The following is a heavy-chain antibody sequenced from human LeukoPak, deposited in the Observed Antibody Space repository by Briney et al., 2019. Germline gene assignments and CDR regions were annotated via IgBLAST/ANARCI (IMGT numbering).Heavy chain of an antibody. V-gene: IGHV4-39*01. CDR3: ARHPDPYYYGSGSYFWFDP. D-gene: IGHD3-10*01. J-gene: IGHJ5*02. Sequence: SETLSLTCAVYGGSFSGYYWGWIRQPPGKGLEWIGSIYYSGSTYYNPSLKSRVTISVDTSKNQFSLKLSSVTAADTAVYYCARHPDPYYYGSGSYFWFDPWGQGTLVTVSS. CDR2: IYYSGST. CDR1: GGSFSGYY.